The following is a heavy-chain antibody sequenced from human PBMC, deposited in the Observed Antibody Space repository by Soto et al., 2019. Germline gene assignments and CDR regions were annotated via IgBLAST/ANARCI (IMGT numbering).Heavy chain of an antibody. V-gene: IGHV3-23*01. CDR2: ISGSGGST. CDR1: GFTFSRCS. Sequence: XXSLMLFFAACGFTFSRCSMSWVPQAPGKGLEWVSAISGSGGSTYYADSVKGRFTISRDNSKNTLYLQMNSLRAEDTAVYYCAKDLVATRSDFDYWGQGTLVTVSS. J-gene: IGHJ4*02. D-gene: IGHD5-12*01. CDR3: AKDLVATRSDFDY.